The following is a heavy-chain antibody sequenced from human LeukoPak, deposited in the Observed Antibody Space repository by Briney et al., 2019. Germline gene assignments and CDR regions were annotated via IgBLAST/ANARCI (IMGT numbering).Heavy chain of an antibody. CDR3: GRDLVSRQEVDQL. V-gene: IGHV1-2*02. D-gene: IGHD1-26*01. CDR2: VNPNTGGT. J-gene: IGHJ1*01. Sequence: ASVKVSCKTSGYTFTAYYIHWMRQAPGQGLEWMGWVNPNTGGTYYAQKFQDRVTMTRDASISTAYMELNRLRSDDTAVYYCGRDLVSRQEVDQLWGQGTLVIVSS. CDR1: GYTFTAYY.